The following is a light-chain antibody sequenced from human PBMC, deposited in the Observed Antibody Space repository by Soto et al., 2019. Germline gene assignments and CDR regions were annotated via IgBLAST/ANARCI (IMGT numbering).Light chain of an antibody. CDR2: NVA. J-gene: IGKJ1*01. CDR3: RQDTHCPWT. CDR1: QSLVSSNGNNF. Sequence: DVEMTQSPLSLPVTLGQPATISCRSSQSLVSSNGNNFLIWFQQRPGQSPRRLIYNVANRDSGGPDRFTGSGSGTDFTLEISRGEAEDVGVYYCRQDTHCPWTFGQGTKVEIK. V-gene: IGKV2-30*01.